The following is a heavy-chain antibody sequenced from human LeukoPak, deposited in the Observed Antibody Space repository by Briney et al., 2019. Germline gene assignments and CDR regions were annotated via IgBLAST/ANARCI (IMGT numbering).Heavy chain of an antibody. CDR2: YHIGNT. CDR3: ARLWDSTGLYFYYYMDV. Sequence: ASETLSLTCTVSGVSIRGDTYYWGWIRQPPGKGLEWIGNYHIGNTCYNPSLKSRVTISEDTSKNQFSLRVNSVTAADTAVYYCARLWDSTGLYFYYYMDVWGEGTTVTVSS. V-gene: IGHV4-39*01. CDR1: GVSIRGDTYY. D-gene: IGHD6-19*01. J-gene: IGHJ6*03.